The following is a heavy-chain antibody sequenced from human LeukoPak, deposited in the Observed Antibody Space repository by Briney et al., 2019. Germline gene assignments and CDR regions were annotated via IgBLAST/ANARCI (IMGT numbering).Heavy chain of an antibody. CDR3: ARGYSGSYVAIED. J-gene: IGHJ4*02. CDR2: ISTSGST. V-gene: IGHV4-4*07. Sequence: SETLSLTCSVSGGSISSFYWSWIRQPAGKGLEWIGRISTSGSTNYNPSLKSRVIMSLDTSKNQFSLNLSSVTAADTAVYHCARGYSGSYVAIEDWGQGTPVIVSS. CDR1: GGSISSFY. D-gene: IGHD1-26*01.